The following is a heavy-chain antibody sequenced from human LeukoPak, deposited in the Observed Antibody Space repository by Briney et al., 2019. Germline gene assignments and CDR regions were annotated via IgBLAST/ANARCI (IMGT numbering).Heavy chain of an antibody. CDR3: ARDHGPYYYGSGSYYKSFDI. J-gene: IGHJ3*02. D-gene: IGHD3-10*01. V-gene: IGHV1-8*01. Sequence: GASVKVSCKASGYTFTSYDINWVRQATGQGLEWMGWMNPNSGNTGYAQKFQGRVTMTRNTSISTAYMELSSLRSEDTAVYYCARDHGPYYYGSGSYYKSFDIWGQGTMVTVSS. CDR2: MNPNSGNT. CDR1: GYTFTSYD.